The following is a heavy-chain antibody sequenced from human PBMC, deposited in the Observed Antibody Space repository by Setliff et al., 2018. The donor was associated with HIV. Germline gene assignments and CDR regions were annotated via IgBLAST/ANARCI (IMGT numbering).Heavy chain of an antibody. CDR1: GGSLSSYY. CDR2: VYYSGTT. J-gene: IGHJ3*02. V-gene: IGHV4-59*01. CDR3: ARGHFHDSNGYYLRAFDI. Sequence: PSETLSLTCSVSGGSLSSYYWSWIRQPPGKGLEWIGYVYYSGTTNYNPSLKSRVSMSVDTSKNQFSLRLSSVTAADTAVYYCARGHFHDSNGYYLRAFDIWGQGTMVTVSS. D-gene: IGHD3-22*01.